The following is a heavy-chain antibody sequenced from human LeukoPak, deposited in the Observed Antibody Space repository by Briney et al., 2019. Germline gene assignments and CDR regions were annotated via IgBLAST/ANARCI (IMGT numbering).Heavy chain of an antibody. D-gene: IGHD3-22*01. CDR1: GFTFSNAW. J-gene: IGHJ3*02. Sequence: GGSLRLSCAASGFTFSNAWMSWVRQAPGKGLEWVGRIKSKTDGGTTDYAAPVKGRFTISRDDSKNTLYLQMNSLKTEDTAVYYCTTGTRYYYDSSGSIKEGHDAFDIWGQGTMVTVSS. CDR3: TTGTRYYYDSSGSIKEGHDAFDI. V-gene: IGHV3-15*01. CDR2: IKSKTDGGTT.